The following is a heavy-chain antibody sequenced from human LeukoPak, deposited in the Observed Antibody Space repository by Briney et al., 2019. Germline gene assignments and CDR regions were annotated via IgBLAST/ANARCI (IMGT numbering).Heavy chain of an antibody. V-gene: IGHV4-30-2*01. J-gene: IGHJ4*02. Sequence: SETLSLTYTVSGGSISSGGYSWSWIRQPPGKGLEWIGYIYHSGSTYYNPSLKSRVTISVDRSKNQFSLKLSSVTAADTAVYYCASRYCSGGSCQHDYWGQGTLVTVSS. CDR3: ASRYCSGGSCQHDY. CDR2: IYHSGST. CDR1: GGSISSGGYS. D-gene: IGHD2-15*01.